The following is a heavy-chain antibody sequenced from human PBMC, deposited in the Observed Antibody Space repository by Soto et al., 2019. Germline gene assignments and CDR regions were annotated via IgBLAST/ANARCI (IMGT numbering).Heavy chain of an antibody. V-gene: IGHV4-4*07. D-gene: IGHD3-3*01. Sequence: AETLSLTCTVSVGSISNYFCNWIRQPAGKGLEWIGRIDNSGSTNYNPSLKSRITMSADTSRNQFSLKLNSVTAADTAVYYCARGGQDFWSGPFDYWGQGALVTVSS. CDR2: IDNSGST. J-gene: IGHJ4*02. CDR1: VGSISNYF. CDR3: ARGGQDFWSGPFDY.